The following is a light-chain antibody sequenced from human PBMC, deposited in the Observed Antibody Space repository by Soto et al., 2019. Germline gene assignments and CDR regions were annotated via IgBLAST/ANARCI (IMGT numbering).Light chain of an antibody. CDR1: ASNIGYSF. CDR3: ATWDLTLSAGVL. Sequence: QSALTQPPSVSAAPGQKVTISCSGSASNIGYSFVAWYQQLPGTAPKVLIYDDHQRPSGIPDRFSASKSGTSATLDITGLQPADEADYYCATWDLTLSAGVLFGGGTKLTVL. J-gene: IGLJ2*01. CDR2: DDH. V-gene: IGLV1-51*01.